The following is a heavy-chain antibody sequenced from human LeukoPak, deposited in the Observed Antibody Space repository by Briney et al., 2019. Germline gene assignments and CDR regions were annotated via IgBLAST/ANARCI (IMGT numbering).Heavy chain of an antibody. D-gene: IGHD5-18*01. CDR1: GGSISSSNYY. Sequence: PSETLSLTCTVSGGSISSSNYYWGWIRQPPGKGLEWIGSIYYSGSTYYNPSFKSRVTMSVDTSKNQFSLNLSSVTAADTAVYYCARASGYSYGYYEYWGQGALVTVSS. CDR3: ARASGYSYGYYEY. CDR2: IYYSGST. J-gene: IGHJ4*02. V-gene: IGHV4-39*07.